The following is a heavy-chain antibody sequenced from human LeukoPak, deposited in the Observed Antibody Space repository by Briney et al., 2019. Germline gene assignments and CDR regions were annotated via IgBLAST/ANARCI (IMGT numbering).Heavy chain of an antibody. V-gene: IGHV4-39*07. D-gene: IGHD1-26*01. CDR1: GGSISSSSYY. J-gene: IGHJ4*02. CDR3: ARDGGELRPSFDY. Sequence: SETLSLTCTVSGGSISSSSYYWGWIRQPPGKGLEWIGRIYTSGSTNYNPSLKSRVTISVDTSKNQFSLKLSSVTAADTAVYYCARDGGELRPSFDYWGQGTLVTVSS. CDR2: IYTSGST.